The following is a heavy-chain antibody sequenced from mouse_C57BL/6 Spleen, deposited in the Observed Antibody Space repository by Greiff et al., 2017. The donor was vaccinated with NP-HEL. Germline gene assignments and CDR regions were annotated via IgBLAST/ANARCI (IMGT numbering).Heavy chain of an antibody. CDR2: IYPSDGST. V-gene: IGHV1-85*01. CDR1: GYTFTSYD. CDR3: ARTSDSSGYAYAMDY. D-gene: IGHD3-2*02. J-gene: IGHJ4*01. Sequence: VQLQQSGPELVKPGASVKLSCTASGYTFTSYDINWVKQRPGQGLEWIGWIYPSDGSTKYNEKFKGKATLTVDTSSSTAYMELHSLTSEDSAVYVCARTSDSSGYAYAMDYWGQGTSVTVSS.